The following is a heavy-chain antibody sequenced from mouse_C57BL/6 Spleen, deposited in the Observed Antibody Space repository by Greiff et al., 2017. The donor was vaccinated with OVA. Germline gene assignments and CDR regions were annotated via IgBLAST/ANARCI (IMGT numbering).Heavy chain of an antibody. J-gene: IGHJ2*01. V-gene: IGHV6-3*01. CDR1: GFTFSNYW. Sequence: VQLKESGGGLVQPGGSMKLSCVASGFTFSNYWMNWVRQSPEKGLEWVAQIRLKSDNYATHYAESVKGRFTISRDDSKSSVYLQMNNLRAEDTGIYYCTAGLDYWGQGTTLTVSS. CDR2: IRLKSDNYAT. D-gene: IGHD4-1*01. CDR3: TAGLDY.